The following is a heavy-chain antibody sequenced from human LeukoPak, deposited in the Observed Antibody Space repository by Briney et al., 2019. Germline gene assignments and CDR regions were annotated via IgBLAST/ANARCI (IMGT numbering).Heavy chain of an antibody. D-gene: IGHD6-19*01. CDR1: GYLISSGYY. CDR2: IPNSGDT. CDR3: ARAPGSGWSD. Sequence: SETLSLTCTVSGYLISSGYYWGWVRQPPGEGLEWIASIPNSGDTYYKSSLKSRLTISMDTLKNQFSLKLSSVTAADTALYYCARAPGSGWSDWGRGTLVTVSS. V-gene: IGHV4-38-2*02. J-gene: IGHJ4*02.